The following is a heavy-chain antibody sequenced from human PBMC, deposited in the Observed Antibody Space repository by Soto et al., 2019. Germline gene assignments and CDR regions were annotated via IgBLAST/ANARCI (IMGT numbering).Heavy chain of an antibody. CDR2: IKQDGSER. J-gene: IGHJ6*02. CDR3: ARGRGLDV. V-gene: IGHV3-7*01. CDR1: GFTFSTFW. Sequence: EMHLVESGGGLVQPGGSLRLSCAASGFTFSTFWMTWVRQAPGKGLEWVANIKQDGSERYYVDSVKGRFTISRDNTKNSVYLQMHSLRAEDTTVYYCARGRGLDVWGQGTTVTVSS. D-gene: IGHD2-15*01.